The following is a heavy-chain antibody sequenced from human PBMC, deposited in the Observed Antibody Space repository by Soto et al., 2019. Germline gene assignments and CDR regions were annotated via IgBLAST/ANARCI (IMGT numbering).Heavy chain of an antibody. CDR3: ARERYSYGPYYFDY. V-gene: IGHV3-11*01. CDR1: GFTFSDYY. Sequence: NPGGSLRLSCAASGFTFSDYYMSWIRQAPGKGLEWVSSITSSGSTTYYTDSVKGRFTISRDNAKNSLYLQMNSLRAADTAVYYCARERYSYGPYYFDYWGQGTLVTVSS. J-gene: IGHJ4*02. D-gene: IGHD5-18*01. CDR2: ITSSGSTT.